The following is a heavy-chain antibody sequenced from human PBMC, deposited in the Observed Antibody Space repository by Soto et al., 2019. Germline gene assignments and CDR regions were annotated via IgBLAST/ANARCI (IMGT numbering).Heavy chain of an antibody. V-gene: IGHV4-34*01. CDR3: ARLYGGRAAAGNN. D-gene: IGHD6-13*01. Sequence: SETLSLTCAVYGGSFSGYYWSWIRQPPGKGLEWIGEINHSGSTNYNPSLKSRVTISVDTSKNQFSLKLSSVTAADTAVYYCARLYGGRAAAGNNWGQGTLVTVSS. CDR2: INHSGST. J-gene: IGHJ4*02. CDR1: GGSFSGYY.